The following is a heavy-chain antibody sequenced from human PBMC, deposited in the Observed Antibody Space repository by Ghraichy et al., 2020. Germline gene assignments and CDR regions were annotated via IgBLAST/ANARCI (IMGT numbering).Heavy chain of an antibody. D-gene: IGHD2-15*01. CDR3: ARLADCSGGSCYSVRWFDP. CDR1: GYSFTSYW. V-gene: IGHV5-51*01. Sequence: GSLNISCKGSGYSFTSYWIGWVRQMPGKGLEWMGIIYPGDSDTRYSPSFQGQVTISADKSISTAYLQWSSLKASDTARYYCARLADCSGGSCYSVRWFDPWGQGTLVTVSS. J-gene: IGHJ5*02. CDR2: IYPGDSDT.